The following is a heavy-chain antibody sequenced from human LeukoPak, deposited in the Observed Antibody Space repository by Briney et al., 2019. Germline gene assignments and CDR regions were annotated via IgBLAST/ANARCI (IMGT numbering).Heavy chain of an antibody. CDR1: GFTFTAYY. CDR2: INPNSGGT. J-gene: IGHJ6*03. D-gene: IGHD4-17*01. V-gene: IGHV1-2*02. CDR3: ARVAYGHAYYYYYYMDV. Sequence: ASVRVSCKASGFTFTAYYMHWVRQAPGQGLEWMGWINPNSGGTNYAQKFQGRVTMTTDTSTSTAYMELRSLRSDDTAVYYCARVAYGHAYYYYYYMDVWGKGTTVTISS.